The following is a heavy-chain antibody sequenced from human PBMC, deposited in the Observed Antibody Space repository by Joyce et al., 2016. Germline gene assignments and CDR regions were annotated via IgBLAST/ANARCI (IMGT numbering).Heavy chain of an antibody. D-gene: IGHD3-22*01. CDR2: ISAYNGNT. V-gene: IGHV1-18*04. Sequence: QVQLVQSGVEVKKPGTSVKVSCKTYGYTFTNYGVNWGRQAPGQGLEWMGMISAYNGNTKYAQNVQGRVTMTTDTSTSTAYMELRSLNSDDTAVYYCARVPPRYDGSTGYPYWGQGTLVTVSS. CDR1: GYTFTNYG. CDR3: ARVPPRYDGSTGYPY. J-gene: IGHJ4*02.